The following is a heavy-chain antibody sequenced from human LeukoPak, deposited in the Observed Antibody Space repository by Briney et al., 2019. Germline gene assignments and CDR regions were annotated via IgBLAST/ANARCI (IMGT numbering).Heavy chain of an antibody. CDR3: AMDYSSGPPIDY. Sequence: GSLRLSCAASGFTFSSYWMSWVRQAPGKGLEWIGSIYYSGSTYYNPSLKSRVTISVDTSKNQFSLKLSSVTAADTAVYYCAMDYSSGPPIDYWGQGTLVTVSS. CDR1: GFTFSSYW. J-gene: IGHJ4*02. D-gene: IGHD6-19*01. V-gene: IGHV4-39*07. CDR2: IYYSGST.